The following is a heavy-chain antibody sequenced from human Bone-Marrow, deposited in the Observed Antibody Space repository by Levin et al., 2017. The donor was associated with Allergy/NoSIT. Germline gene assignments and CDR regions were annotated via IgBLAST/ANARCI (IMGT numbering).Heavy chain of an antibody. V-gene: IGHV3-74*01. CDR3: ARGAPGYSVDS. CDR1: GFNFSPYW. Sequence: GGSLRLSCVGSGFNFSPYWMHWVRQVPGKGLVWVSRIVGDEITTSYADSVKGRFTISRDNAKNTMYLQMNSLRVEDTAVYYCARGAPGYSVDSWGQGTLVTVSS. J-gene: IGHJ5*01. CDR2: IVGDEITT. D-gene: IGHD5-18*01.